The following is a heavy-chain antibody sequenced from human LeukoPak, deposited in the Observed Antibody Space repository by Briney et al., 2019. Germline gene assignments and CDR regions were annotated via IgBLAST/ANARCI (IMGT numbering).Heavy chain of an antibody. V-gene: IGHV3-23*01. D-gene: IGHD6-13*01. CDR2: ISGSGGNT. J-gene: IGHJ4*02. CDR1: GFTFSSYA. CDR3: AKDLSSSWYCNYFDY. Sequence: GGSLRLSCAASGFTFSSYAMSWVRQAPGRGLEWVSGISGSGGNTYYAGSVKGRFTISRDNSKNTVYLQMNSLRAEDTAVYYCAKDLSSSWYCNYFDYWGQGTLVTVSS.